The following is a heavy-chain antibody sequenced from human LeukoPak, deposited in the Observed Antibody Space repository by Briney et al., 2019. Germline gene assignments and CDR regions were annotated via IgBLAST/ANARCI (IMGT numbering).Heavy chain of an antibody. V-gene: IGHV3-7*01. CDR2: IRKDGSEK. D-gene: IGHD3-10*01. CDR1: GFTFSNYW. J-gene: IGHJ4*02. CDR3: VRESRSGTSY. Sequence: GGSLRLSCAASGFTFSNYWMSWVRQAPGKGLEWVANIRKDGSEKQYVDSVKGRFTISRDNAKNSLYLQMNSLRAEDMAVFFCVRESRSGTSYWGQGTLVTVSS.